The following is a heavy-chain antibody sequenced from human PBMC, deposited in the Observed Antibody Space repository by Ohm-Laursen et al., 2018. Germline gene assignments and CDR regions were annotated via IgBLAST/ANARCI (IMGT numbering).Heavy chain of an antibody. Sequence: SLRLSCSASGFTFSDYTMHWVRLAPGKGLEWVSSISWNGGSIGYADSVKGRFTISRDNAKNSLYLQMNSLRPEDTAFYYCAKDSFYASGTYYNGGSIDYWGQGTLVAVSS. CDR2: ISWNGGSI. CDR1: GFTFSDYT. CDR3: AKDSFYASGTYYNGGSIDY. J-gene: IGHJ4*02. D-gene: IGHD3-10*01. V-gene: IGHV3-9*01.